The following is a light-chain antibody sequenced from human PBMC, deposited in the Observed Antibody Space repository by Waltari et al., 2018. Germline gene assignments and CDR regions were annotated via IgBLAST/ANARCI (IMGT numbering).Light chain of an antibody. Sequence: EIVLTQSPAILSLSPGERATLSCSASQSVSSYLAWYQQKPGQAPRLLIYDASNRATGIPARFSGSGSGTDFTLTISSLEPEDFAVYYCQQRSNWPLSYTFGQGTKLEIK. CDR2: DAS. V-gene: IGKV3-11*01. J-gene: IGKJ2*01. CDR3: QQRSNWPLSYT. CDR1: QSVSSY.